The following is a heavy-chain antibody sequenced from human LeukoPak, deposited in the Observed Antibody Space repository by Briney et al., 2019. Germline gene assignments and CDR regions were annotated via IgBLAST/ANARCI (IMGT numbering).Heavy chain of an antibody. J-gene: IGHJ5*02. Sequence: SETLSLTCAVSGGSISSSSYYWGWIRQPLGKGLEWIGSIVYSGSTYYNPSLKSRVTISADTSENQFSLKLSSVTAADTAVYYCARHFFDWFRMKWFDPWGQGTLVTVSS. D-gene: IGHD3-9*01. V-gene: IGHV4-39*01. CDR2: IVYSGST. CDR3: ARHFFDWFRMKWFDP. CDR1: GGSISSSSYY.